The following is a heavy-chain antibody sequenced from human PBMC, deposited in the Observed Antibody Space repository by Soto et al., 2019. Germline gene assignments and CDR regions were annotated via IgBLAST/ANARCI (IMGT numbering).Heavy chain of an antibody. CDR2: INPNSGGT. D-gene: IGHD6-13*01. Sequence: QVQLVQSGAEVKKPVASVKVSCKASGYTFTGYYIHWVRQAPGQGLEWMGWINPNSGGTKYAQKFQGRVTMTRDTSISTAYMELSRLRSDDTALYYCARVIAAAAFYYGMDVWGQGTTVTVSS. J-gene: IGHJ6*02. CDR3: ARVIAAAAFYYGMDV. V-gene: IGHV1-2*02. CDR1: GYTFTGYY.